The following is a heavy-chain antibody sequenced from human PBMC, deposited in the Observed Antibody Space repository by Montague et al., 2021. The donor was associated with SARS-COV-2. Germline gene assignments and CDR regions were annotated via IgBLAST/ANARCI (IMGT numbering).Heavy chain of an antibody. CDR2: MSHSGTS. CDR3: ARRGVLDCSESAGYKYIWWFDS. Sequence: SETLSLTCTVSGASISSGSYFWAWIRQPPGKGLVWIGGMSHSGTSYYNLSLNTRATISVDTSRNQFSLRLTSVTAADTASYFCARRGVLDCSESAGYKYIWWFDSWGQGILVTVSS. D-gene: IGHD3-16*01. CDR1: GASISSGSYF. J-gene: IGHJ5*01. V-gene: IGHV4-39*01.